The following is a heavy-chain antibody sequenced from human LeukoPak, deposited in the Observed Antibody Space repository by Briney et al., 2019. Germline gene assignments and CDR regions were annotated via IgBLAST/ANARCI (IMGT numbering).Heavy chain of an antibody. Sequence: PGGSLRLSCAASGFTFDDYAMHWVRQAPGKGLEWVSGISWNSGGIGYADSVKGRFTISRDNAKNSLYLQMNSLRAEDTALYYCAKDIANSYGYWYFDLWGRGTLVTVSS. CDR3: AKDIANSYGYWYFDL. J-gene: IGHJ2*01. V-gene: IGHV3-9*01. CDR1: GFTFDDYA. D-gene: IGHD5-18*01. CDR2: ISWNSGGI.